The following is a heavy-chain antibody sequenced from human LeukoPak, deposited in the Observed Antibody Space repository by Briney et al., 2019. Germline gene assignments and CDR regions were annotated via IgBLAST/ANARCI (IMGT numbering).Heavy chain of an antibody. V-gene: IGHV4-61*02. J-gene: IGHJ6*03. D-gene: IGHD5-18*01. Sequence: SETLSLTCTVSGDSISSGNYYWTWIRQPAGRGLEWIGRIYTSGSTNYNPSLKSRVTMSVDTSKNQFSLKLSSVTAADTAVYYCARDATLGYSYGQYYYYMDVWGKGTTVTVSS. CDR1: GDSISSGNYY. CDR3: ARDATLGYSYGQYYYYMDV. CDR2: IYTSGST.